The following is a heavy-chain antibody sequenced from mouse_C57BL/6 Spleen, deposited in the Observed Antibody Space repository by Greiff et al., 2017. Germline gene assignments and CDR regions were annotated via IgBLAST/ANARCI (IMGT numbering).Heavy chain of an antibody. CDR3: ARANWDVPVAY. D-gene: IGHD4-1*01. J-gene: IGHJ3*01. CDR2: IYPVAGVT. CDR1: GYAFSSYW. Sequence: VPLQQSGAELVKPGASVKISCKASGYAFSSYWMNWVKQRPGKVLEWIGQIYPVAGVTNYNGKFKGKATLTADKSSSTAYMQLSSLTSEDSAVYFCARANWDVPVAYWGQGTLVTVSA. V-gene: IGHV1-80*01.